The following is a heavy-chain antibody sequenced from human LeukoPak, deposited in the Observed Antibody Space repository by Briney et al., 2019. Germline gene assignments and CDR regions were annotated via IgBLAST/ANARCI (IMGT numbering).Heavy chain of an antibody. J-gene: IGHJ4*02. CDR2: IYYSGST. D-gene: IGHD5-24*01. CDR3: ARAGERDGYNFDY. V-gene: IGHV4-59*08. Sequence: PSETLSLTCTVSGGSISSYYWSWIRQPPGKGLEWIGYIYYSGSTNYNPSLKSRVTISVDASKNQFSLKLSSVTAADTAVYYCARAGERDGYNFDYWGQGTLVTVSS. CDR1: GGSISSYY.